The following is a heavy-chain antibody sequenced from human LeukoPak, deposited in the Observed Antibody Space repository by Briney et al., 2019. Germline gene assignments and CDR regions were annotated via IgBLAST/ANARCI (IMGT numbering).Heavy chain of an antibody. CDR2: ISANSGKT. D-gene: IGHD6-13*01. Sequence: ASVKVSCKASGYNFATYGFCWVRQAPGHGLEWMGWISANSGKTTYAQKFQGRVTMTTDTSTTTAYMELRTLRPDDTAVYYCAKVAGDRMDYWGRGTLVTVSS. J-gene: IGHJ4*02. V-gene: IGHV1-18*01. CDR3: AKVAGDRMDY. CDR1: GYNFATYG.